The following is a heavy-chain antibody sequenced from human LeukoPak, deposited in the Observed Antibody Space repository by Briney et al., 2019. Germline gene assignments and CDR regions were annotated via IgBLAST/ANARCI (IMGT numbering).Heavy chain of an antibody. Sequence: SVKVSCKASGGTFSSYAISWVRQAPGQGLEWMGGIIPIFGTANYAQKFQGRVTITADESTSTAYMELSSLRSEDTAVYYCARKGAVAGPYNWFDPWGQGTLVNVSS. J-gene: IGHJ5*02. CDR1: GGTFSSYA. CDR2: IIPIFGTA. CDR3: ARKGAVAGPYNWFDP. D-gene: IGHD6-19*01. V-gene: IGHV1-69*01.